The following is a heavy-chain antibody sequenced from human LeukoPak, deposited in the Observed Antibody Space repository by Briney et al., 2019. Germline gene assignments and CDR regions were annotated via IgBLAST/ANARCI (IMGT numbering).Heavy chain of an antibody. V-gene: IGHV1-2*02. CDR1: GYTFTGYY. Sequence: ASVKVSCKASGYTFTGYYMHWVRQAPGQGLEWMGWINPNSGGTNYAQKFQGRVTMTRDTSISTAYMELSRLRSDDTAVYHCARVGRLVVYAIDLDPWGQGTLVTVSS. CDR3: ARVGRLVVYAIDLDP. D-gene: IGHD2-8*01. J-gene: IGHJ5*02. CDR2: INPNSGGT.